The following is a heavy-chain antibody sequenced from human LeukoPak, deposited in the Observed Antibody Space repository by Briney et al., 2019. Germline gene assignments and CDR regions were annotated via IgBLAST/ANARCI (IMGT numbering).Heavy chain of an antibody. CDR2: VYYTGST. J-gene: IGHJ5*02. Sequence: SETLSLTCTVSGGSISNYYWSWIRQPPGKGLEWIGCVYYTGSTNYNPSLKSRVTLSVDTSKNQFSLKLSSVTAADTAVYYCARDLRGREYSSSSDWFDPWGQGTLVTVSS. CDR1: GGSISNYY. CDR3: ARDLRGREYSSSSDWFDP. D-gene: IGHD6-6*01. V-gene: IGHV4-59*01.